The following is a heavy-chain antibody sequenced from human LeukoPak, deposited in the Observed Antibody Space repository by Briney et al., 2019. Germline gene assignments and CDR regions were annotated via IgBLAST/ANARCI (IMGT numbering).Heavy chain of an antibody. CDR2: INHSGST. CDR3: ARGRALTNYDNVWGSYRSWFDP. Sequence: SETLSLTCAVYGGSFSGYYWSWIRQPPGKGLEWIGEINHSGSTNYNPSLKSRVTISVDTSKNQFSLKLSSVTAADTAVYYCARGRALTNYDNVWGSYRSWFDPWGQGTLVTVSS. J-gene: IGHJ5*02. CDR1: GGSFSGYY. D-gene: IGHD3-16*02. V-gene: IGHV4-34*01.